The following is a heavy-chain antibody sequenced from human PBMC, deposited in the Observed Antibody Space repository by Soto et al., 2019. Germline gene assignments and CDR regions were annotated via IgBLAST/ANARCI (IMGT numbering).Heavy chain of an antibody. J-gene: IGHJ5*02. CDR3: ARATNPTTVSTPWFDP. CDR2: IYHSGST. CDR1: GYSISSGYY. Sequence: SETLSLTCAVSGYSISSGYYWGWIRQPPGKGLDWIGSIYHSGSTFYNPSLKSRVTISVDTSKNQFSLKLTSVTAADTAVYYCARATNPTTVSTPWFDPWGQGTLVTVSS. D-gene: IGHD4-17*01. V-gene: IGHV4-38-2*01.